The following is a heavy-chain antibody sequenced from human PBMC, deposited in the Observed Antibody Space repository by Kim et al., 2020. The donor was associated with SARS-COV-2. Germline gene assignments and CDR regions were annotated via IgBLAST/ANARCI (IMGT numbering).Heavy chain of an antibody. D-gene: IGHD3-10*01. CDR1: GGSISSYY. V-gene: IGHV4-4*07. J-gene: IGHJ4*02. Sequence: SETLSLTCTVSGGSISSYYWSWIRQPAGKGLEWIGRIYTSGSTNYNPSLKSRVTMSVDTSKNQFSLKLSSVTAADTAVYYCARDTADYYGSGSYVNYFDYWGQGTLVTVSS. CDR3: ARDTADYYGSGSYVNYFDY. CDR2: IYTSGST.